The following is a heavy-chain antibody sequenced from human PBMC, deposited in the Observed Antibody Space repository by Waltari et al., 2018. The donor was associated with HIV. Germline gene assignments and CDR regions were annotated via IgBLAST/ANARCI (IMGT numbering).Heavy chain of an antibody. CDR2: INTTGDP. D-gene: IGHD6-19*01. Sequence: EVHLVEWGGGLIQPGASLRLSCTASGFTFSTYDMQWVRQSTGKGLEWVSAINTTGDPSYADSVKGRFTISRDNARNSLSLQMDSLRAGDTALYYWARVTRYSSGWYFDFWGQGTLVAVSS. J-gene: IGHJ4*02. CDR1: GFTFSTYD. V-gene: IGHV3-13*05. CDR3: ARVTRYSSGWYFDF.